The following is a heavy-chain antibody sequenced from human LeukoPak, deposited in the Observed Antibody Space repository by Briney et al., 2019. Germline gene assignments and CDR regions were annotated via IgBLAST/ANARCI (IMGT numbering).Heavy chain of an antibody. V-gene: IGHV1-46*01. CDR3: ARSSPKVDY. D-gene: IGHD2-2*01. Sequence: ASVKVSCKASGYTFTSFYIHWVRQAPGQGLEWMGIINPSGGSTSYAQRFQGRVTMTRDTSTSTVYMELNSLRSEDTAVYYCARSSPKVDYWGQGTLVTVSS. CDR1: GYTFTSFY. CDR2: INPSGGST. J-gene: IGHJ4*02.